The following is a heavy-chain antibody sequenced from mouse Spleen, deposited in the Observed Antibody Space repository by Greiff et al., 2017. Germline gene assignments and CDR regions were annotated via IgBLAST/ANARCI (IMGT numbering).Heavy chain of an antibody. Sequence: EVKLMESGGGLVKLGGSLKLSCAASGFTFSSYAMSWIRQTPEKRLEWVATISSGGGNTYYPDSVKGRFTISRDNAKNTLYLQMSSLKSEDTAMYYCASNWDGYYFDYWGQGTTLTVSS. J-gene: IGHJ2*01. CDR3: ASNWDGYYFDY. D-gene: IGHD4-1*01. V-gene: IGHV5-9*04. CDR2: ISSGGGNT. CDR1: GFTFSSYA.